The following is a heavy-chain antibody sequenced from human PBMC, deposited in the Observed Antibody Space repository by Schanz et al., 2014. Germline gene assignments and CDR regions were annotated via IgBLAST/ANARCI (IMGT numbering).Heavy chain of an antibody. J-gene: IGHJ3*02. D-gene: IGHD5-12*01. V-gene: IGHV1-18*01. CDR3: ARGGGPEDVFDI. CDR2: ISPYNGNT. Sequence: QVQLVQSGAEVKKPGASVKVSCKTSGYTFSSYGITWVRQTPGQGLEWMGWISPYNGNTNYAPKVQGRVTVTTDTSTSTVYMELRSLTSDDTAVYFCARGGGPEDVFDIWGQGTILTVSS. CDR1: GYTFSSYG.